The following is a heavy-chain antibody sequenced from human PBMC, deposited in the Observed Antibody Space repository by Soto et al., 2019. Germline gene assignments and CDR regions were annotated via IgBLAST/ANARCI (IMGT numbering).Heavy chain of an antibody. Sequence: ASVKVSCKASGYTFTSYGISWVRQAPGQGLEWMGWISAYNGNTNYAQKLQGRVTMTTDTSTSTAYMELRSLRSDDTAVYYCARDLGQLKILIAVAGPYVYWGQGTLVAVS. CDR2: ISAYNGNT. CDR3: ARDLGQLKILIAVAGPYVY. V-gene: IGHV1-18*01. D-gene: IGHD6-19*01. CDR1: GYTFTSYG. J-gene: IGHJ4*02.